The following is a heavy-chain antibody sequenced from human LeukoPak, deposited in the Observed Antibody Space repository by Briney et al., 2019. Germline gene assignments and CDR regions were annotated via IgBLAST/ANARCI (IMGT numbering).Heavy chain of an antibody. CDR2: ISVYNGNT. CDR3: ARDMIATRPHWFDP. V-gene: IGHV1-18*01. CDR1: GYSFTTYG. D-gene: IGHD6-6*01. J-gene: IGHJ5*02. Sequence: ASVKVSCKASGYSFTTYGITWVRQAPGQGLAWMGWISVYNGNTNYAQKLQGRVTMTTDTSTSTAYMELSSLTSDDTPVYYCARDMIATRPHWFDPWGQGTLVTVSS.